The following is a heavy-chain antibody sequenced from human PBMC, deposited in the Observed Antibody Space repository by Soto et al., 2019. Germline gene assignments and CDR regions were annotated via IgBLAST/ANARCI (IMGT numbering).Heavy chain of an antibody. CDR3: ARDGDPGYSFWSGPLGGGRFDP. CDR1: GATFGNTA. Sequence: QVQLVQSVAEVKEPGSSVNVSCKTSGATFGNTAVTWVRQAPGQGLEWIGGIVPLFGTANDAQKFRGRVTFTAEESTSTASMELSSPRTDDTAVYYCARDGDPGYSFWSGPLGGGRFDPWCQGALVTVS. J-gene: IGHJ5*02. CDR2: IVPLFGTA. D-gene: IGHD3-3*01. V-gene: IGHV1-69*12.